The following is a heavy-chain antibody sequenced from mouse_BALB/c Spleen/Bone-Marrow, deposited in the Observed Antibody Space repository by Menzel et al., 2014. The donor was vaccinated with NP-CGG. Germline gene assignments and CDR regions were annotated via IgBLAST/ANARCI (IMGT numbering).Heavy chain of an antibody. CDR1: GYTFTSYW. Sequence: LKESGSELVRPGASVKLSCKASGYTFTSYWMHWVKQRPGQGLDWIGNIHPGSGSTNYDEKFKNKATLAVDTSSRTAYMQLSSLTSEDSAVYYRTRGQLGLPSMDYWGQGTSVTVSS. CDR3: TRGQLGLPSMDY. J-gene: IGHJ4*01. CDR2: IHPGSGST. V-gene: IGHV1S22*01. D-gene: IGHD3-1*01.